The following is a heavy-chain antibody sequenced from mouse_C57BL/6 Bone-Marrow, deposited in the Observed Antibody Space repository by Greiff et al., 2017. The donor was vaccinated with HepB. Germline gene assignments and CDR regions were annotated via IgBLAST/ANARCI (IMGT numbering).Heavy chain of an antibody. V-gene: IGHV1-69*01. CDR3: ALGVWFAY. Sequence: QVQLQQPGAELVMPGASVKLSCKASGYTFTSYWMHWVKQRPGQGLEWIGEIDPSDSYTNYNQKFKGKSTLTVDKSSSTAYMQLSSLTSEDSAVYHCALGVWFAYWGQGTLVTVSA. CDR2: IDPSDSYT. CDR1: GYTFTSYW. D-gene: IGHD4-1*01. J-gene: IGHJ3*01.